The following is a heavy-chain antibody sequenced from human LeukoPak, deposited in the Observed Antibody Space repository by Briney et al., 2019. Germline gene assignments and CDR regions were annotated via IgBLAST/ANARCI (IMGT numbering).Heavy chain of an antibody. CDR2: IYPGDSDT. CDR1: GYSFTSYW. Sequence: GESLKISCKGSGYSFTSYWICWVRQMPGKGLEWMGIIYPGDSDTRYSPSFQGQVTISADKSISTAYLQWSSLNASDTAMYYCARHRRIAAAGTTSDLDYWGQGTLVTVSS. V-gene: IGHV5-51*01. D-gene: IGHD6-13*01. CDR3: ARHRRIAAAGTTSDLDY. J-gene: IGHJ4*02.